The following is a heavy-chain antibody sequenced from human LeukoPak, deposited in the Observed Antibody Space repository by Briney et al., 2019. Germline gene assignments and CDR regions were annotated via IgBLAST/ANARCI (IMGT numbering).Heavy chain of an antibody. J-gene: IGHJ4*02. CDR3: ARFKGGTGFDY. D-gene: IGHD1-26*01. Sequence: SETLSLTCAVSGGSITTTDFDWAWIRQPPGQGFEWITTISSSGKAYYYPSLMSRVTISVDTSKNQFSLDVTSVTAADTGLFYCARFKGGTGFDYWGRGILVIVS. CDR2: ISSSGKA. CDR1: GGSITTTDFD. V-gene: IGHV4-39*01.